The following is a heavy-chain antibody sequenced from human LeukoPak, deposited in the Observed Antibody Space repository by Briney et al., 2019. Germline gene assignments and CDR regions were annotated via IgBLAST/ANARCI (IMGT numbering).Heavy chain of an antibody. Sequence: GGSLRLSCAASGFTFSSYWMSWVRQAPGKGLEWVANIKQDGSEKYYVDSVKGRFTISRDNAKSSLYLQMNSLRAEDTAVYYCASHYGALYYFDYWGQGTLVTVSS. J-gene: IGHJ4*02. CDR2: IKQDGSEK. V-gene: IGHV3-7*01. CDR1: GFTFSSYW. D-gene: IGHD4-17*01. CDR3: ASHYGALYYFDY.